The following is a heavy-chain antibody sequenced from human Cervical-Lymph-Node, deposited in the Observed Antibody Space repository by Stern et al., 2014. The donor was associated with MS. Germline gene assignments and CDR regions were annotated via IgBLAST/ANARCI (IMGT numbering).Heavy chain of an antibody. V-gene: IGHV3-74*01. CDR1: GFSFSSYW. D-gene: IGHD1-14*01. J-gene: IGHJ4*02. CDR3: VRDDVPTRTGLGDY. CDR2: SNGDGSGT. Sequence: EVQLVESGGGLIQSGGSLRLSCAASGFSFSSYWMHWVRQVPEKGLVWVSRSNGDGSGTSYADSVKGRFTISRDNAKNILYLQMNSLKAEDTAVYYCVRDDVPTRTGLGDYWGQGTLVTVSS.